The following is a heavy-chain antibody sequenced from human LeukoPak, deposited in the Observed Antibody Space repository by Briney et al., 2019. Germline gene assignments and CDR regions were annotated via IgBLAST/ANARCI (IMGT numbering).Heavy chain of an antibody. CDR2: IRYDGSNK. CDR3: AKGSSKYGDYINYYGMDV. Sequence: GGSLRLSCAASGFTFSSYGMHWVRQAPGKGLEWVAFIRYDGSNKYYADSVEGRFTISRDNSKNTLYLQMNSLRAEDTAVYYCAKGSSKYGDYINYYGMDVWGQGTTVTVSS. CDR1: GFTFSSYG. D-gene: IGHD4-17*01. V-gene: IGHV3-30*02. J-gene: IGHJ6*02.